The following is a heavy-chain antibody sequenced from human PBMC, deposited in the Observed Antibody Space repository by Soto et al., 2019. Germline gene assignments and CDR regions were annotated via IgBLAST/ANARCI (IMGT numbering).Heavy chain of an antibody. D-gene: IGHD3-10*01. CDR1: GGTFSSYA. V-gene: IGHV1-69*13. J-gene: IGHJ6*02. CDR3: AIAVYGSGSYYSSPYYGMDV. Sequence: SVKVSCKASGGTFSSYAISWVRQAPGQGLEWMGGIIPIFGTANYAQKFQGRVTITADESTSTAYMELSSLRSEDTAVYYCAIAVYGSGSYYSSPYYGMDVWGQGTTVTVSS. CDR2: IIPIFGTA.